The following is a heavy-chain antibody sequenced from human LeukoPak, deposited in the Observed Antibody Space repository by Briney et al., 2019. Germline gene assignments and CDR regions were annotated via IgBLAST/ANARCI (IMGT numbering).Heavy chain of an antibody. J-gene: IGHJ4*02. CDR2: ISAYNGNT. CDR1: GYTLTSYG. Sequence: ASVKVSCKASGYTLTSYGISWVRQAPGQGLEWMGWISAYNGNTNYAQKLQGRVTMTTDTSTSTAYMELRSLRSDDTAVYYCARDLGPTYYDYVWGSYRLDYWGQGTLVTVSS. D-gene: IGHD3-16*02. V-gene: IGHV1-18*01. CDR3: ARDLGPTYYDYVWGSYRLDY.